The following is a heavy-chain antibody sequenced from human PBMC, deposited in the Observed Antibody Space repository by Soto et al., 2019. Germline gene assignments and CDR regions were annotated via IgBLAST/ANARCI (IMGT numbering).Heavy chain of an antibody. Sequence: QLVQSGGGLVQPGGSLRLSCAASGFLFDNFWMTWVRQAPGKGLEWVANIKQDGSETYYVDSVKGRFTISRDNSSDSLYLQMNSLRAEDTAMYYCARDTGATVAGTFDFWGQGTLVTVSS. D-gene: IGHD6-19*01. CDR3: ARDTGATVAGTFDF. CDR2: IKQDGSET. J-gene: IGHJ4*02. CDR1: GFLFDNFW. V-gene: IGHV3-7*01.